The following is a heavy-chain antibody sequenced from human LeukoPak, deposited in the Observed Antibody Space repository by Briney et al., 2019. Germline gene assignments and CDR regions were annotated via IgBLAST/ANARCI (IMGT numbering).Heavy chain of an antibody. D-gene: IGHD3-16*01. CDR2: INHSGST. V-gene: IGHV4-34*01. CDR3: AGRGLRLAYYYYRDV. CDR1: GGSFSGYY. J-gene: IGHJ6*03. Sequence: PSETLSLTCAVYGGSFSGYYWSWIRQPPGKGLEWIGEINHSGSTNYNPSLKSRVTISVDTSKNQFSLKLSSVTAADTAVYYCAGRGLRLAYYYYRDVWAKGPRSPSP.